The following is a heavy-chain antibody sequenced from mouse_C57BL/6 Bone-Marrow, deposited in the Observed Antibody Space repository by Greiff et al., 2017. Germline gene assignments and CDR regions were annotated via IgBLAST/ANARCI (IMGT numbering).Heavy chain of an antibody. Sequence: VQLQQPGAELVRPGSSVKLSCKASGYTFTSYWMDWVKQRPGQGLEWIGNIYPSDSATHYNQKFKDKATLTVDKSSSTAYMQLSSLTSEDSAVYYCARWGWDWYFDVWGTGTTVTVSS. CDR3: ARWGWDWYFDV. D-gene: IGHD3-3*01. J-gene: IGHJ1*03. CDR2: IYPSDSAT. CDR1: GYTFTSYW. V-gene: IGHV1-61*01.